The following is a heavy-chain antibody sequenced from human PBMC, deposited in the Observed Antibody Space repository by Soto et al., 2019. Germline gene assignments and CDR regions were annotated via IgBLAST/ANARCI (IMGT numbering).Heavy chain of an antibody. V-gene: IGHV2-5*01. J-gene: IGHJ3*02. D-gene: IGHD5-18*01. CDR1: GFSLSTSGVG. CDR3: AHRGGRDTLDAFDI. Sequence: QITLKESGPTLVKPTQTLTLTCTFSGFSLSTSGVGVGWIRQPPGKALEWLALIYWNDDKRYSPSLKSRLTINKDTSKNQVVLTMTNMDPVDTATYYCAHRGGRDTLDAFDIWGQGTMVTVSS. CDR2: IYWNDDK.